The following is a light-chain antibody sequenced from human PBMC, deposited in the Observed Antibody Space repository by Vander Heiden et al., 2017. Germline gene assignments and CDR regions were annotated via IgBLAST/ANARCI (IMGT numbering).Light chain of an antibody. J-gene: IGKJ1*01. V-gene: IGKV1-39*01. Sequence: DIQMTQSLSSLSGFVGGRVTITCRASQIITNSVNWYQQKSGKAPKLLIHSASNLQSGVPSRFSGTGSGREFTLTISGLQPEDIATYYCEQTYGTPASFGQGTKVEI. CDR2: SAS. CDR3: EQTYGTPAS. CDR1: QIITNS.